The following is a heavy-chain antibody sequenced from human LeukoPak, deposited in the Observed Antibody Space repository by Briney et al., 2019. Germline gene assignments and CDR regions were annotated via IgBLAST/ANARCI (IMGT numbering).Heavy chain of an antibody. J-gene: IGHJ4*02. Sequence: PGGSLRLSCAASGFTVSSNYMSWVRQAPGKGLGWVSVIYSGGNTYYADSVKGRFTISRDNSKNTLYLQMNSLRAEDTVVYYCARSPRYCSSTSCFDYWGQGTLVTVSS. CDR2: IYSGGNT. CDR1: GFTVSSNY. CDR3: ARSPRYCSSTSCFDY. V-gene: IGHV3-53*01. D-gene: IGHD2-2*01.